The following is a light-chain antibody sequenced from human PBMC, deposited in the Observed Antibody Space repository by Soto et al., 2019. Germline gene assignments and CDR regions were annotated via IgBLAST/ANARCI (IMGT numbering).Light chain of an antibody. V-gene: IGLV2-14*01. J-gene: IGLJ1*01. CDR3: GSITRSSTSV. Sequence: QSFLSHPASLSGSPGQSITISCTGTSSDVGGFEYVSWYQHQPGKAPKLIIYDVTKRPSGVSNRFSGSKSGNTASLTISGIQAEDEGDYYCGSITRSSTSVFGTGPKVTVL. CDR2: DVT. CDR1: SSDVGGFEY.